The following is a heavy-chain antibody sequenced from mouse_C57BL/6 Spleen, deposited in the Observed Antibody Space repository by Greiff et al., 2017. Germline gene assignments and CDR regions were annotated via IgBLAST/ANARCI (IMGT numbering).Heavy chain of an antibody. J-gene: IGHJ2*01. CDR2: ISYDGSN. D-gene: IGHD2-1*01. Sequence: DVQLQESGPGLVKPSQSLSITCYVTGYSITSGYYWNWIRQFPGNKLAWMGYISYDGSNNYNPSLKNRISITRDTSKNQFFLKLNSVTSVDTATYYCARGAIYYGNFDYFDYWGQGTTLTVSS. CDR3: ARGAIYYGNFDYFDY. V-gene: IGHV3-6*01. CDR1: GYSITSGYY.